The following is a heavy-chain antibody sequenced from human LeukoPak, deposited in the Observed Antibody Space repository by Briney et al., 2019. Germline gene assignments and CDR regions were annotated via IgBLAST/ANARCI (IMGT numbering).Heavy chain of an antibody. CDR3: ATHHPDYYDSSGYYYRQSHYYYYYMDV. V-gene: IGHV1-69*13. CDR1: GGTFISYA. Sequence: SVKVSCKASGGTFISYAISWVRQAPGQGLEWMGGIIPIFGTANYAQKFQGRVTITADESTSTAYMELSSLRSEDTAVYYCATHHPDYYDSSGYYYRQSHYYYYYMDVWGKGTTVTVSS. D-gene: IGHD3-22*01. CDR2: IIPIFGTA. J-gene: IGHJ6*03.